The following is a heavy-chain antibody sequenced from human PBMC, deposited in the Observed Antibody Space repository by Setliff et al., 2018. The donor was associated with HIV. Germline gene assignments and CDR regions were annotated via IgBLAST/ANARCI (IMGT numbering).Heavy chain of an antibody. CDR1: GGSISSGSYY. J-gene: IGHJ6*03. CDR2: IYTSGST. V-gene: IGHV4-61*09. D-gene: IGHD2-2*01. CDR3: ARQNRGCSSTSCLNYYMDV. Sequence: SETLSLTCTVSGGSISSGSYYWSRIRQPAGKGLEWIGHIYTSGSTNYNPSLKSRVTISVDTSKNQFSLNLTSVTAADTAVYYCARQNRGCSSTSCLNYYMDVWGKGTTVTVSS.